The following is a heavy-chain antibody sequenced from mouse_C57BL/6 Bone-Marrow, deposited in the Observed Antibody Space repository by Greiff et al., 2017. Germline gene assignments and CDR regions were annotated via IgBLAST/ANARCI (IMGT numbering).Heavy chain of an antibody. CDR3: ARWYYGSSYGYAMDY. D-gene: IGHD1-1*01. CDR1: GYSFTGYY. Sequence: EVQRVESGPELVKPGASVKISCKASGYSFTGYYMHWVKQSHGNILDWIGYIYPYNGVSSYNQKFKGKATLTVDKSSSTAYMELRSLTSEDSAVYYCARWYYGSSYGYAMDYWGQGTSVTVSS. CDR2: IYPYNGVS. V-gene: IGHV1-31*01. J-gene: IGHJ4*01.